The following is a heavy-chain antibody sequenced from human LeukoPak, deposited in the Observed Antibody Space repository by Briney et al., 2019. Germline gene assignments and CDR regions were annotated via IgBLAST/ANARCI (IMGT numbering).Heavy chain of an antibody. CDR2: TNEAGGDK. J-gene: IGHJ4*02. CDR3: AIATTGRGAFGS. Sequence: PGGSLRLSCAASGFTSSDFWMSWVRQAPGKGLECVASTNEAGGDKLYVDSVKGRFTISRDNSKNSLSLQMNSLTAEDAAIYYCAIATTGRGAFGSWGQGTLVSVSS. D-gene: IGHD1-1*01. CDR1: GFTSSDFW. V-gene: IGHV3-7*01.